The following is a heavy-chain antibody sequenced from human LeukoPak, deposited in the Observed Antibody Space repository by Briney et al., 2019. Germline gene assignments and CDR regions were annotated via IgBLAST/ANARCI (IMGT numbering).Heavy chain of an antibody. Sequence: ASVKVSCKASGYTFIAYYVHWVRQAPGQGLEWMGWINPNSGGTNYAQKFQGRVTMTRDTSISTAYMELSRLRSDDTAVYYCARDKGSITMVRGVNYWFDPWGQGTLVTVSS. CDR2: INPNSGGT. V-gene: IGHV1-2*02. CDR1: GYTFIAYY. J-gene: IGHJ5*02. CDR3: ARDKGSITMVRGVNYWFDP. D-gene: IGHD3-10*01.